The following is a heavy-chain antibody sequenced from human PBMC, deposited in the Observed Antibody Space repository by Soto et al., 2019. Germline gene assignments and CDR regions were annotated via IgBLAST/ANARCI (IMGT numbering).Heavy chain of an antibody. CDR1: GFTFSSYG. J-gene: IGHJ6*02. Sequence: GGSLRLSCAASGFTFSSYGMHWVRQAPGKGLEWVAVIWYDGSNKYYADSVKGRFTISRDNSKNTLYLQMNSLRAEDTAVYYCAREVPSIAARSYGMDVWGQGTTVTVSS. CDR3: AREVPSIAARSYGMDV. D-gene: IGHD6-6*01. V-gene: IGHV3-33*01. CDR2: IWYDGSNK.